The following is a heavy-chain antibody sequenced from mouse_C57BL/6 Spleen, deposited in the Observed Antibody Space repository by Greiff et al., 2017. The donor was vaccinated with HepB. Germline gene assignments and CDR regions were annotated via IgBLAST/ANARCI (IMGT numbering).Heavy chain of an antibody. D-gene: IGHD1-1*01. Sequence: EVQVVESGGDLVKPGGSLKLSCAASGFTFSSYGMSWVRQTPDKRLEWVATISSGGSYTYYPDSVKGRFTISRDNAKNTLYLQMSSLKSEDTAMYYWARRGITTVVEDWYFDVWGTGTTVTVSS. CDR1: GFTFSSYG. CDR3: ARRGITTVVEDWYFDV. J-gene: IGHJ1*03. V-gene: IGHV5-6*01. CDR2: ISSGGSYT.